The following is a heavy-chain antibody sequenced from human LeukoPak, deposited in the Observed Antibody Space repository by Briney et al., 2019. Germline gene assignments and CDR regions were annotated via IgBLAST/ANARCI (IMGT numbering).Heavy chain of an antibody. J-gene: IGHJ4*02. V-gene: IGHV3-23*01. CDR1: GFTFTSXA. CDR3: AKLKQWQPQRYFFEY. D-gene: IGHD6-19*01. CDR2: FSGASST. Sequence: GGSLRLSCAASGFTFTSXAMXWVRQAQGKXLXXXXXFSGASSTSYAGAVKGRVTISRDNSTTILYLQMNSLRAEDTAVYYCAKLKQWQPQRYFFEYWGQGALVTVAS.